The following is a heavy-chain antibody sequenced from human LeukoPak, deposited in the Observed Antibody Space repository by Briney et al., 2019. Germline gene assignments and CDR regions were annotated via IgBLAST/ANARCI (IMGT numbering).Heavy chain of an antibody. CDR2: IPYDGSNK. CDR1: GFTFSSYG. J-gene: IGHJ4*02. V-gene: IGHV3-30*18. CDR3: AKSCGGSCYGGDY. Sequence: PGRSLRLSCAASGFTFSSYGMHWVRQAPGKGLEWVAVIPYDGSNKYYADSVKGRFTISRDNSKNTLYLQMNSLRAEDTAVYYCAKSCGGSCYGGDYWGQGTLVTVSS. D-gene: IGHD2-15*01.